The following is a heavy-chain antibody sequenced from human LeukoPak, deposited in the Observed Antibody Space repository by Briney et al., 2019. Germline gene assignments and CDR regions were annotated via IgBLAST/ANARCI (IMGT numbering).Heavy chain of an antibody. Sequence: SVKVSRKASGGTFSSYAISWVRQAPGQGLEWMGGIIPIFGTANYAQKFQGRVTITTDESTSTAYMELSSLRSEDTAVYYCASRIHCSGGSCYPEIWYFDLWGRGTLVTVSS. CDR2: IIPIFGTA. CDR3: ASRIHCSGGSCYPEIWYFDL. D-gene: IGHD2-15*01. J-gene: IGHJ2*01. V-gene: IGHV1-69*05. CDR1: GGTFSSYA.